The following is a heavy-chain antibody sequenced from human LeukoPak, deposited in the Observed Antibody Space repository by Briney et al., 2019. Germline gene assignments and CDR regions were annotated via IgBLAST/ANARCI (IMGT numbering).Heavy chain of an antibody. CDR2: ISGSSGII. Sequence: GGSLRLSCAASGFTFNTYTMNWVRQAPGKGLEWVSYISGSSGIIDYADSVRGRFTISRDNSKNTLYLQTNSLRAEDTAVYYCAREGPRGNSQFDYWGQGTLVTVSS. CDR3: AREGPRGNSQFDY. J-gene: IGHJ4*02. V-gene: IGHV3-48*01. D-gene: IGHD2/OR15-2a*01. CDR1: GFTFNTYT.